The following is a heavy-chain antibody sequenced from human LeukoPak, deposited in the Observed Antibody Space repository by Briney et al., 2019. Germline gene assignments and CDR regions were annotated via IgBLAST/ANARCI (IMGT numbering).Heavy chain of an antibody. J-gene: IGHJ5*02. CDR1: GGSISSYY. V-gene: IGHV4-59*01. Sequence: SGTLSLTCTVSGGSISSYYWSWIRQPPGKGLEWIGYIYYSGSTNYNPSLKSRVTISVDTSKNQFSLKLSSVTAADTAVYYCARDASLAAAAYNWFDPWGQGTLVTVSS. CDR2: IYYSGST. CDR3: ARDASLAAAAYNWFDP. D-gene: IGHD6-13*01.